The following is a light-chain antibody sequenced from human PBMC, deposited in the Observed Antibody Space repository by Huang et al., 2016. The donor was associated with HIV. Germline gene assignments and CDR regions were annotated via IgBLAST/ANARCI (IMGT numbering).Light chain of an antibody. CDR3: QQTYSTLT. Sequence: DIQMTQSPSSLSASVGDRVTITCRASQSISTYLYWYQQKPGKAPKLLIYAASTLQSGVPSRFSGSGSGTEFTLTISSLQPEDVATYYCQQTYSTLTFGPGTKVDIK. J-gene: IGKJ3*01. V-gene: IGKV1-39*01. CDR2: AAS. CDR1: QSISTY.